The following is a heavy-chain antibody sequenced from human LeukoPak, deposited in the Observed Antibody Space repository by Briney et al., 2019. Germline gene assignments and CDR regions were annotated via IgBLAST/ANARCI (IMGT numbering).Heavy chain of an antibody. D-gene: IGHD2/OR15-2a*01. J-gene: IGHJ4*02. Sequence: SETLSLTCAVSGDPINSIDWWSWVRQSPARGLEWIGEVYHSGGTNYNPSLKSRVTISVDKSKNHLSLKLTSVTAAGTAVYFCVGNGYYALDYWGQGALVTVAS. CDR1: GDPINSIDW. V-gene: IGHV4-4*02. CDR3: VGNGYYALDY. CDR2: VYHSGGT.